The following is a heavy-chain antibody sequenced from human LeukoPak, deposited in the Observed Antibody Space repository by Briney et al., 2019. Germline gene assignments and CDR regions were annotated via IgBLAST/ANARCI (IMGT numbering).Heavy chain of an antibody. CDR1: GGSISSSSYY. D-gene: IGHD6-13*01. Sequence: PSETLSLTCTVSGGSISSSSYYWGWIRQPPGKGLEWIGSIYYSGSTYYNPSLKSRVTISVDTSKNQFSLKLSSVTAADTAVYYCARGSRWIAFDIWGQGTMVTVSS. CDR2: IYYSGST. J-gene: IGHJ3*02. V-gene: IGHV4-39*07. CDR3: ARGSRWIAFDI.